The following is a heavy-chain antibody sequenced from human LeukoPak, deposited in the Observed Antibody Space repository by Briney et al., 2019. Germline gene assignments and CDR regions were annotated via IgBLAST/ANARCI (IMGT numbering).Heavy chain of an antibody. CDR1: GGSISSYY. J-gene: IGHJ4*02. V-gene: IGHV4-59*01. CDR3: ARVIRGYSGYRAYFDY. CDR2: IYYSGST. Sequence: SETLSLTCTVSGGSISSYYWSWIRQPPGKGLEWIGYIYYSGSTNYNPSLKSRVTISVDTSKNQFSLKLSSVTAADTAVYYCARVIRGYSGYRAYFDYWGQGTLVTVSS. D-gene: IGHD5-12*01.